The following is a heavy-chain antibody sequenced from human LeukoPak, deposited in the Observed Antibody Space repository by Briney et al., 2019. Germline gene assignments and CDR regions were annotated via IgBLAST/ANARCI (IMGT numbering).Heavy chain of an antibody. Sequence: SETLSLTCAVYGGSFSGYYWSWIRQPPGKGLEWIGEINHSGSTNYNPSLKSRVTISVDTSKNQFSLKLSSVTAADTAVYYCARPYDSSGYGAFDIWGQGTMVTVSS. V-gene: IGHV4-34*01. CDR3: ARPYDSSGYGAFDI. D-gene: IGHD3-22*01. J-gene: IGHJ3*02. CDR2: INHSGST. CDR1: GGSFSGYY.